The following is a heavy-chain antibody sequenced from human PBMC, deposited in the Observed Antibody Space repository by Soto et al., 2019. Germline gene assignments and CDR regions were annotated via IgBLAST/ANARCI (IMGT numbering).Heavy chain of an antibody. Sequence: ASVKVSCKASGYTFTSYAISWVRQAPGQGLEWMGGIIPICGTANYAQKFQGRVTMTADESTSTVYMELSSLRSEDTAVYYCARGDVYDSSGYSFVSDYYYYYGMDVWGQGTTVTVSS. CDR3: ARGDVYDSSGYSFVSDYYYYYGMDV. V-gene: IGHV1-69*13. D-gene: IGHD3-22*01. CDR2: IIPICGTA. J-gene: IGHJ6*02. CDR1: GYTFTSYA.